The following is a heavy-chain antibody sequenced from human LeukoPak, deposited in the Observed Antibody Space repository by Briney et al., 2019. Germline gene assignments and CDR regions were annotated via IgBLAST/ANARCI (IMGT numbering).Heavy chain of an antibody. CDR3: AREWGSGWPVDY. Sequence: GGSLRLSCAASGFTASSNYMSWVRQAPGKGLEGVSVIYSGGSTYYADSVKGRFTISRDNSKNTLYLQMNSLRAEDTAVYYCAREWGSGWPVDYWGQGTLVTVSS. CDR2: IYSGGST. J-gene: IGHJ4*02. CDR1: GFTASSNY. V-gene: IGHV3-53*01. D-gene: IGHD6-19*01.